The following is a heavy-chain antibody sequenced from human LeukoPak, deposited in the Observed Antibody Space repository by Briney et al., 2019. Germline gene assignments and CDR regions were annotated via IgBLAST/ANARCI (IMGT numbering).Heavy chain of an antibody. D-gene: IGHD2-2*01. V-gene: IGHV5-51*01. J-gene: IGHJ4*02. Sequence: GESLKISCRGSGSSFTTYWIGWVRQMPGKGLEWMGIIYPGDSDTRYTPSFQGQVTMSADKSINTAYLQWSSLKASDTAMYYCARRQGCSSSSCPPDYWGQGTLVTVSP. CDR3: ARRQGCSSSSCPPDY. CDR1: GSSFTTYW. CDR2: IYPGDSDT.